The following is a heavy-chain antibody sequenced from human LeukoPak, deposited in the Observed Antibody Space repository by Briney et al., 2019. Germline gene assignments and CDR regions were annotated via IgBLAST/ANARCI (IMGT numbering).Heavy chain of an antibody. CDR1: GGSMYSSY. CDR2: IYHSGST. Sequence: SETLSLTCTVSGGSMYSSYWSWIRQPPGKGLEWIGYIYHSGSTNYNPSLKSRVTISVDTSKNQFSLRLRSVTAADTAIYYCARYFNYYGSGSYYRGLDSWGQGTLVTVSS. V-gene: IGHV4-59*01. J-gene: IGHJ4*02. CDR3: ARYFNYYGSGSYYRGLDS. D-gene: IGHD3-10*01.